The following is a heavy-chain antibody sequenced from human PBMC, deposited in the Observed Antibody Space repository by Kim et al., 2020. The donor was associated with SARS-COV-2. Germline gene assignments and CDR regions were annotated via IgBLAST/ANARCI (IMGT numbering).Heavy chain of an antibody. D-gene: IGHD3-3*01. J-gene: IGHJ6*02. V-gene: IGHV3-49*03. Sequence: GGSLRLSCTASGFTFRDYNMSWFRQAPGKGLEWVGFIRSKDSGGTTENAASVKGRFTISRDDSNSIAYLQMNSLKTEDTAVYYCTSHDFWSGPYGMDVWGQGTTVTVSS. CDR1: GFTFRDYN. CDR2: IRSKDSGGTT. CDR3: TSHDFWSGPYGMDV.